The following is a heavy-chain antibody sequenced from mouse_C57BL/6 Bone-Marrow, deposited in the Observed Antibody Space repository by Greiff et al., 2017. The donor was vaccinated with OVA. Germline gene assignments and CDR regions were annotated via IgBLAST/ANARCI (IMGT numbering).Heavy chain of an antibody. V-gene: IGHV1-54*01. CDR2: INPGSGGT. CDR3: ARRGLLRCYYAMDY. J-gene: IGHJ4*01. D-gene: IGHD1-1*01. CDR1: GYAFTNYL. Sequence: QVQLQQSGAELVRPGTSVKVSCKASGYAFTNYLIEWVKQRPGQGLEWIGVINPGSGGTNYNEKFKGKATLTADKSSSTAYMQLSSLTSEDSAVYFCARRGLLRCYYAMDYWGQGTSVTVSS.